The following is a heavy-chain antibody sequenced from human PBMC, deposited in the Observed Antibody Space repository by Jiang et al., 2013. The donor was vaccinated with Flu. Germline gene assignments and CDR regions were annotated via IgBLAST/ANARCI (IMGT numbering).Heavy chain of an antibody. Sequence: LLKPSETLSLTCTVSGGSISSSSYYWGWIRQPPGKGLEWIGSIYYSGSTYYNPSLKSRVTISVDTSKNQFSLKLSSVTAADTAVYYCARGKGLWSSYWFDPWGQGTLVTVSS. CDR2: IYYSGST. D-gene: IGHD1-26*01. CDR3: ARGKGLWSSYWFDP. CDR1: GGSISSSSYY. J-gene: IGHJ5*02. V-gene: IGHV4-39*01.